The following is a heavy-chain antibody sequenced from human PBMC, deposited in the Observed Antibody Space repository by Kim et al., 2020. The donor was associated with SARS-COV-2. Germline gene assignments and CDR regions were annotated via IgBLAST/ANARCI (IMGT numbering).Heavy chain of an antibody. D-gene: IGHD5-18*01. CDR2: INHSGST. V-gene: IGHV4-34*01. CDR3: ARALDVDTEYYYYGMDV. J-gene: IGHJ6*02. Sequence: SETLSLTCAVYGGSFSGYYWSWIRQPPGKGLEWIGEINHSGSTNYNPSLKSRVTISVDTSKNQFSLKLSSVTAADTAVYYCARALDVDTEYYYYGMDVWGQGTTVTVSS. CDR1: GGSFSGYY.